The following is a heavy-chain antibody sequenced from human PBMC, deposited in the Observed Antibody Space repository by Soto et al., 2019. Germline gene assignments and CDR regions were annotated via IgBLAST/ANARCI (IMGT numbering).Heavy chain of an antibody. CDR1: GFSFDDYA. CDR2: INGGGTT. CDR3: ARDQIGYGRFDY. D-gene: IGHD5-18*01. J-gene: IGHJ4*02. Sequence: GSLRLSCAASGFSFDDYAMTWVRQAAGKGLEWVSAINGGGTTYYTDSVKGRFTISRDNSKDTVYLEVNSLRTEDTAIYYCARDQIGYGRFDYWGQGTQVTVSS. V-gene: IGHV3-23*01.